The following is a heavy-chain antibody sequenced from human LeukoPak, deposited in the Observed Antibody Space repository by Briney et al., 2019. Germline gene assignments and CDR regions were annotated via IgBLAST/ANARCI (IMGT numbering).Heavy chain of an antibody. V-gene: IGHV3-9*01. CDR2: ISFSRGST. D-gene: IGHD5-12*01. J-gene: IGHJ4*02. CDR3: AKEGYSGYGLED. Sequence: MSWVGQXPGKGVEFVSSISFSRGSTSYAHSVNRRFTISRDNAKNSLYLQMNSLRAEDTALYYCAKEGYSGYGLEDWGQGTLVTVSS.